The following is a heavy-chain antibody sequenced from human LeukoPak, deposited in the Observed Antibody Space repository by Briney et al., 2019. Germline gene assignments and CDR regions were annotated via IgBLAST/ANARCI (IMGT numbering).Heavy chain of an antibody. Sequence: ASVKVSRKASGGTFSSYAISWVRQAPGQGLEWMGGIIPIFGTANYAQKFQGRVTITTDESTSTAYMELSSLRSEDTAVYYCARSSVIAARPGVFDYWGQGTLVTVSS. CDR3: ARSSVIAARPGVFDY. D-gene: IGHD6-6*01. CDR2: IIPIFGTA. J-gene: IGHJ4*02. V-gene: IGHV1-69*05. CDR1: GGTFSSYA.